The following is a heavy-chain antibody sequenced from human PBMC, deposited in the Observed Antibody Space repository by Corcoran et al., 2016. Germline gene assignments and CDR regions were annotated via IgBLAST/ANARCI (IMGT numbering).Heavy chain of an antibody. D-gene: IGHD5-18*01. CDR1: GFTVSSNS. V-gene: IGHV3-53*01. J-gene: IGHJ4*02. CDR2: IYSGGST. Sequence: EVQLVESGGGLLPPGGSLRLSCAASGFTVSSNSMSWVRQAPGKGLEWVSAIYSGGSTYYADSVKGRFTISRDNSKNTLYLQMNSLRAEDTAVYYCARTGYSYRLYFDYWGQGTVVTVSS. CDR3: ARTGYSYRLYFDY.